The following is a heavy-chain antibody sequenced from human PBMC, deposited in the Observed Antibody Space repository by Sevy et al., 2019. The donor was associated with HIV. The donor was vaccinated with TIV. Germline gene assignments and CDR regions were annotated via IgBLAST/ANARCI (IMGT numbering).Heavy chain of an antibody. V-gene: IGHV4-30-4*01. CDR1: GASISSGDYY. Sequence: PSETLSLTCTVSGASISSGDYYWNWLRQAPGKGPEWIGYVYHSLSFFYNPSLQSRATVSIDTSKDQFSLKLSSVTAADTAVYYCARESGRTYLLIDLWGPGTLVTVSS. D-gene: IGHD3-3*01. J-gene: IGHJ5*02. CDR2: VYHSLSF. CDR3: ARESGRTYLLIDL.